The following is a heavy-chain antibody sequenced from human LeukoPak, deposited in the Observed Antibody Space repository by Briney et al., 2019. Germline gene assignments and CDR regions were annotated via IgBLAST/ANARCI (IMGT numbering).Heavy chain of an antibody. Sequence: SVKVSCKASGGTFSSYAISWVRQAPGQGLEWTGRIIPILGIANYAQKFQGRVTITADKPTSTAYMELSSLRSEDTAVYYCARDSSSWGSFDYWGQGTLVTVSS. CDR3: ARDSSSWGSFDY. J-gene: IGHJ4*02. CDR1: GGTFSSYA. CDR2: IIPILGIA. D-gene: IGHD6-13*01. V-gene: IGHV1-69*04.